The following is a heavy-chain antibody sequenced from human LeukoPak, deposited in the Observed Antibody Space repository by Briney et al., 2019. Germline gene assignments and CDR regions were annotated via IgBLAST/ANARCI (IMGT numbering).Heavy chain of an antibody. J-gene: IGHJ3*02. V-gene: IGHV4-31*03. Sequence: PSETLSLTCTVSGGSISSGGYYWSWIRQHPGKGLEWIGYIYYSGSTYYNPSLKSRVTISVDTSKNQFSLKLSSVTAADTAVYYCARDAVTGLVRGVNAFDIWGQGTMVTVSS. CDR1: GGSISSGGYY. D-gene: IGHD6-19*01. CDR3: ARDAVTGLVRGVNAFDI. CDR2: IYYSGST.